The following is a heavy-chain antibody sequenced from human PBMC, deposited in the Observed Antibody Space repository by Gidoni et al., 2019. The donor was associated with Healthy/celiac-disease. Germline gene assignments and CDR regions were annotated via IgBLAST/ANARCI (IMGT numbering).Heavy chain of an antibody. D-gene: IGHD5-18*01. V-gene: IGHV4-34*01. Sequence: QVQLQQWGAGLLKPSETLSLTCAVYGGSFSGYYWSWIRQPPGKGLEWSGEINHSGSTNYNTSLKSRVTISVDTSKNQFSLKMSAVTAADTAVYYCARVGYSYGPYYYYGMDVWGQGTTVTVSS. CDR2: INHSGST. J-gene: IGHJ6*02. CDR3: ARVGYSYGPYYYYGMDV. CDR1: GGSFSGYY.